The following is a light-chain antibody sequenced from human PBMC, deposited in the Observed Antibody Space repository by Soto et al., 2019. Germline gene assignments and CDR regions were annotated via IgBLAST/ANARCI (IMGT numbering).Light chain of an antibody. V-gene: IGLV2-14*01. CDR3: SSSAGSSISVV. CDR1: SSDVGAYNY. CDR2: EVS. Sequence: QSALTQPASVSGSPGQSITISCTGTSSDVGAYNYVSWYRQHPGKAPKLVIYEVSNRPSGISSRFSGSKSGNTASLTISGLQAEDEADYYCSSSAGSSISVVFGGGTKVTVL. J-gene: IGLJ2*01.